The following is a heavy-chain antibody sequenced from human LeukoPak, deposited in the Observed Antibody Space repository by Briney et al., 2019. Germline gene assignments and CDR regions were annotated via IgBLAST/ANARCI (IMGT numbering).Heavy chain of an antibody. J-gene: IGHJ6*02. V-gene: IGHV1-2*04. D-gene: IGHD3-22*01. CDR2: INPNSGGT. CDR1: GYTFTDYY. Sequence: ASVKVSCKASGYTFTDYYMHWVRQAPGQGLEWMGWINPNSGGTNYAQKFQGWVTMTRDTSISTAYMELSRLRSDDTAVYYCASITMIVVVITLGYYGVDVWGQGTTVTVSS. CDR3: ASITMIVVVITLGYYGVDV.